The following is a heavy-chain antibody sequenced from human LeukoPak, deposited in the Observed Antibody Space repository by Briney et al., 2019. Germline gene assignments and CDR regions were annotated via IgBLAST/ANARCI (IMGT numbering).Heavy chain of an antibody. CDR2: IYYSGST. CDR3: AGAGGDTAELDY. CDR1: GGSISSSSYY. D-gene: IGHD5-18*01. Sequence: RSETLSLTCTVSGGSISSSSYYWGWIRQPPGKGLEWIGSIYYSGSTYYNPSLKSRVTISVDTSKNQFSLKLSSVTAADTAVYYCAGAGGDTAELDYWGQGTLVTVSS. J-gene: IGHJ4*02. V-gene: IGHV4-39*07.